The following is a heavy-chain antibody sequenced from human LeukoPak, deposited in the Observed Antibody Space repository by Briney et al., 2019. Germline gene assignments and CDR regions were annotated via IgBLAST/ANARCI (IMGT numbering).Heavy chain of an antibody. J-gene: IGHJ4*02. V-gene: IGHV4-38-2*01. CDR2: IYHSGST. Sequence: SETLSLTCAVSGFSISSGYYWGWIRQPPGKGLEWIGSIYHSGSTHYSPSLKSRVTISVDTSKNQFSLKLSSVTAADTAVYYCARGITMIGPNYWGQGTLVTVSS. D-gene: IGHD3-22*01. CDR3: ARGITMIGPNY. CDR1: GFSISSGYY.